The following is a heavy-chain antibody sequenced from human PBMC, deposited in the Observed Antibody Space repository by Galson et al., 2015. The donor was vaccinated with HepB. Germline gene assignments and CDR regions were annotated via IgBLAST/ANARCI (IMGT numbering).Heavy chain of an antibody. CDR1: GFTFDDYG. CDR3: VKRARGDSSAWYYFDY. CDR2: ISWNSGTK. V-gene: IGHV3-9*01. Sequence: SLRLSCAASGFTFDDYGMHWVRQAPGKGLEWVSGISWNSGTKVYADSVKGRFTISRDNAKNSLYLQMNSLGADDTALYYCVKRARGDSSAWYYFDYWGQGTLVTVSS. D-gene: IGHD6-19*01. J-gene: IGHJ4*02.